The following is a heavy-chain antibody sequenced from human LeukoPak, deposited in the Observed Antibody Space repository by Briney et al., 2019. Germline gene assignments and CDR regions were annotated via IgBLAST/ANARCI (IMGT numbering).Heavy chain of an antibody. J-gene: IGHJ4*02. Sequence: GRFTISRDNAKNSLYLQMNSLRVEDTAVYYCARAWATVTTFDYWGQGTLVTVSS. CDR3: ARAWATVTTFDY. D-gene: IGHD4-11*01. V-gene: IGHV3-11*05.